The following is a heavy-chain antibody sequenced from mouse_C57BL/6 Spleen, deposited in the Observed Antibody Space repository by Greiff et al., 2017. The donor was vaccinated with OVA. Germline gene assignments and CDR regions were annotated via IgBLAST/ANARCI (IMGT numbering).Heavy chain of an antibody. J-gene: IGHJ4*01. CDR1: GYTFTSYT. V-gene: IGHV1-4*01. Sequence: QVQLKQSGAELARPGASVKLSCKASGYTFTSYTMHWVKQRPGQGLEWIGYINPSSGYTKYNQKFKDKATLTADKSSSTAYMQLSSLTSEDSAGYYCARDAMDYWGQGTSVTVSA. CDR2: INPSSGYT. CDR3: ARDAMDY.